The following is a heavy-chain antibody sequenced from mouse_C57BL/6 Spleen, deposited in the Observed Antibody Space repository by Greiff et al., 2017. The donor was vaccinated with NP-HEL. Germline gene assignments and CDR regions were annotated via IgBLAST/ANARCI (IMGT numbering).Heavy chain of an antibody. J-gene: IGHJ2*01. D-gene: IGHD1-1*01. CDR3: ARGSYYGGLFDY. CDR1: GFSLTSYG. Sequence: VKLMESGPGLVAPSQSLSITCTVSGFSLTSYGVHWVRQPPGKGLEWLVVIWSDGSTTYNSALKSRLSISKDNSKSQVFLKMNSLQTDDTAMYYCARGSYYGGLFDYWGQGTTLTVSS. CDR2: IWSDGST. V-gene: IGHV2-6*03.